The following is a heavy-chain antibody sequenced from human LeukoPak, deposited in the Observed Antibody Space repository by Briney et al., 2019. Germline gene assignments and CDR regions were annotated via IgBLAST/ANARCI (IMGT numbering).Heavy chain of an antibody. CDR2: IKQDGSEK. V-gene: IGHV3-7*03. CDR3: ARDIKAYYDILTGYYNY. J-gene: IGHJ4*02. Sequence: GGSLRLSCAASGFTFSTYWMNWARQAPGKGLEWVANIKQDGSEKYYVDSVKGRFTISRDNAKNSLYLQMNSLRAEDTAVYYCARDIKAYYDILTGYYNYWGQGTLVTVSS. D-gene: IGHD3-9*01. CDR1: GFTFSTYW.